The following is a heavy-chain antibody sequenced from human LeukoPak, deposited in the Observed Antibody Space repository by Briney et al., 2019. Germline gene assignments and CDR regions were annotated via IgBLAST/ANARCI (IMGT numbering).Heavy chain of an antibody. D-gene: IGHD5-18*01. CDR3: ARHVGYGNNWFDP. Sequence: SETLSLTCTVSGGSISSYYWSWIRQPPGKGLEWIGYIYYSGSTNYNPSLKSRVTISVDTSKDQFSLKLRSLTAADTAVYYCARHVGYGNNWFDPWGQGTLVTVSS. CDR2: IYYSGST. V-gene: IGHV4-59*08. CDR1: GGSISSYY. J-gene: IGHJ5*02.